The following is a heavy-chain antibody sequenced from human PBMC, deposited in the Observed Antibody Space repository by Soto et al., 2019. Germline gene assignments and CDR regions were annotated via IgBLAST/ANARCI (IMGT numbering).Heavy chain of an antibody. D-gene: IGHD6-19*01. J-gene: IGHJ4*02. Sequence: EVQLLESGGGLVQPGGSLRLSCAASGFTFSSYDMSWVRQAPGKGLEWVSSIVASGDSTYYADSVKGRFTISRDNSNNMLFLQMSGLGTADTAVYYCAQSPRWLAVDHWGRGSLVTVS. CDR1: GFTFSSYD. CDR3: AQSPRWLAVDH. CDR2: IVASGDST. V-gene: IGHV3-23*01.